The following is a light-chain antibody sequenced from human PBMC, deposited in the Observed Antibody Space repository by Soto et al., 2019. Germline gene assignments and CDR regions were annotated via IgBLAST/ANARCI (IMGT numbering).Light chain of an antibody. CDR3: QHYENLPFT. Sequence: DIQMTQSPPSLSASVGDRVTITCQASQDITIYLNWYQQRPGRAPKLLIYDASTLETGVPSRFSGSGSGTVFTFTITSLQPEDIATSYCQHYENLPFTFGPGTKVAI. V-gene: IGKV1-33*01. CDR2: DAS. CDR1: QDITIY. J-gene: IGKJ3*01.